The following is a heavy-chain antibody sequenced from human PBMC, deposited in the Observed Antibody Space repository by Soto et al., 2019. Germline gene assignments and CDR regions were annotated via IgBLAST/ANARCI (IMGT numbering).Heavy chain of an antibody. CDR3: AREIFGVIISGGRDAFDI. Sequence: SVKVSCKASGGTFSTYAISWVRQAPGQGLEWMGGIIPIFGTAKYAQKFQGRVTITADESTSTAYMELSSLRSEDTAVYYCAREIFGVIISGGRDAFDIWGQGTMVTVSS. D-gene: IGHD3-3*01. V-gene: IGHV1-69*13. CDR2: IIPIFGTA. J-gene: IGHJ3*02. CDR1: GGTFSTYA.